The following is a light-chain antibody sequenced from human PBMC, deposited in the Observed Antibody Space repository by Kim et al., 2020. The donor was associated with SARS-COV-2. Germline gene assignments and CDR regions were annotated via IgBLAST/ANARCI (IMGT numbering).Light chain of an antibody. CDR3: QQSYSIPWT. J-gene: IGKJ1*01. Sequence: ASVGDRVTITCRASQTIRSYLTWYQQRPGEAPNLLIYTASSLQSGVPSRFSGSGSGTDFTLTISSLQPEDFATYYCQQSYSIPWTFGQGTKVDIK. CDR1: QTIRSY. V-gene: IGKV1-39*01. CDR2: TAS.